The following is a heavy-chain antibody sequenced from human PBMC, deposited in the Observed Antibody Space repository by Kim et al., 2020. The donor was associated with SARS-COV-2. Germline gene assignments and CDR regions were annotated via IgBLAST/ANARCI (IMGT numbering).Heavy chain of an antibody. Sequence: GGSLRLSCAASGFTFSSYDMHWVRQATGKGLEWVSAIGTSGDTYYPGSVKGRFTISRENAKNSLYLQMNSLRAGDTAVYYCARAVSGSYFPAYYYYGMDVWGQGTTVPVSS. CDR1: GFTFSSYD. CDR3: ARAVSGSYFPAYYYYGMDV. D-gene: IGHD1-26*01. CDR2: IGTSGDT. V-gene: IGHV3-13*04. J-gene: IGHJ6*02.